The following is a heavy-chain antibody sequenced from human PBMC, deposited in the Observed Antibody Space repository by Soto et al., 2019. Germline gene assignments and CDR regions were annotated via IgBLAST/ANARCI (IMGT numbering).Heavy chain of an antibody. V-gene: IGHV4-59*08. D-gene: IGHD6-13*01. CDR3: ARRYSSSSDY. CDR2: IFYSGST. CDR1: GGSISSYY. J-gene: IGHJ4*02. Sequence: SETLSLTCTVSGGSISSYYWSWIRQPPGKGLEWIGYIFYSGSTNYNPSLKSRVTISVDTSKNQFSPKLSSVTAADTAVYYCARRYSSSSDYWGQGTLVTVSS.